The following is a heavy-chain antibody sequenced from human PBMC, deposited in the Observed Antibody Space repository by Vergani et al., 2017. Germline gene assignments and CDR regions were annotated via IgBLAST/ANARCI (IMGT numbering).Heavy chain of an antibody. CDR3: ARHRGWGLVVVAATPWYYYYGMDV. J-gene: IGHJ6*02. Sequence: EVQLVQSGAEVKKPGESLKISCKGSGYSFTSYWIGWVRQMPGKGLEWMGIIYPGDSDTRYSPSLQGQVTISADKSISTAYLQWSSLKASYTAMYYCARHRGWGLVVVAATPWYYYYGMDVWGQGTTVTVSS. CDR1: GYSFTSYW. V-gene: IGHV5-51*01. D-gene: IGHD2-15*01. CDR2: IYPGDSDT.